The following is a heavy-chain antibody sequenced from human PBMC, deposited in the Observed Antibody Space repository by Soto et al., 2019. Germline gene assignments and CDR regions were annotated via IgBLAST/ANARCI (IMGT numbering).Heavy chain of an antibody. J-gene: IGHJ4*02. CDR1: GFTFSSYA. V-gene: IGHV3-23*01. CDR2: ISGSGGST. Sequence: GGSLRLSCAASGFTFSSYAMSWVRQAPGKGLEWVSVISGSGGSTYYADSVKGRFTISRDNSKNTLYLQMNSLTAEDTAVYYCAKDPMARPAYWGQGTLVTVSS. D-gene: IGHD6-6*01. CDR3: AKDPMARPAY.